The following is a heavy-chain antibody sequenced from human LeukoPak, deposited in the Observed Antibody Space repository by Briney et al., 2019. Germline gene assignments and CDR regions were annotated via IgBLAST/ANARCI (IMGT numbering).Heavy chain of an antibody. V-gene: IGHV1-8*02. CDR2: MNPNSGNT. CDR3: ARGRSRGGAYLFDY. J-gene: IGHJ4*02. CDR1: GYTFTSYG. Sequence: PWASVKVSCKASGYTFTSYGINWVRQATGQGLEWMGWMNPNSGNTGYAQKFQGRVTMTRNTSISTAYMELSSLRSEDTAVYYCARGRSRGGAYLFDYWGQGTLVTVSS. D-gene: IGHD1-26*01.